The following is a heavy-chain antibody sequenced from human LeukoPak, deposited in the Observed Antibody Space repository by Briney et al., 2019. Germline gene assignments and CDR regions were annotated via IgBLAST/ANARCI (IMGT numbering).Heavy chain of an antibody. V-gene: IGHV1-18*01. CDR1: GYTFTSYG. Sequence: EASVKVSCKASGYTFTSYGISWVRQAPGQGLEWMGWISAYNGNTNYAQKLQGRVTMTTDTSTSTAYMELRSLRSDDTAVYYCARDLGPTYYDYVWGSYRLDYWGQGTLVTVSS. CDR3: ARDLGPTYYDYVWGSYRLDY. CDR2: ISAYNGNT. J-gene: IGHJ4*02. D-gene: IGHD3-16*02.